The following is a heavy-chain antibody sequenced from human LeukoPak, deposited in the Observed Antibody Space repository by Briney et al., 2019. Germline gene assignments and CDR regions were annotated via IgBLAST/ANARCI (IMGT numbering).Heavy chain of an antibody. V-gene: IGHV4-30-2*01. CDR2: VNRSGTT. CDR3: ASGVVPAVSHY. Sequence: PSQTLSLTCTVSGGSISSGGYYWSWIRQPPGKGLEWIGEVNRSGTTKYNPSLKSRLTISVDTSKNQFSLKLSSVTAADTAVYYCASGVVPAVSHYWGQGTLVTVSS. D-gene: IGHD2-2*01. J-gene: IGHJ4*02. CDR1: GGSISSGGYY.